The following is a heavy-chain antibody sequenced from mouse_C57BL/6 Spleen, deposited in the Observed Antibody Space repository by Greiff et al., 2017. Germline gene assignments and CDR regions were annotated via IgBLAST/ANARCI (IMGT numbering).Heavy chain of an antibody. D-gene: IGHD1-1*01. CDR1: GYTFTDYN. V-gene: IGHV1-80*01. CDR3: ARITTVVATFDY. CDR2: IYPGDGDT. J-gene: IGHJ2*01. Sequence: VQLQQSGPELVKPGASVKIPCKASGYTFTDYNMDWVKQRPGKGLEWIGQIYPGDGDTNYNGKFKGKATLTAAKSSSTAYMQRSSLTSEDSAVYFCARITTVVATFDYWGQGTTLTVSS.